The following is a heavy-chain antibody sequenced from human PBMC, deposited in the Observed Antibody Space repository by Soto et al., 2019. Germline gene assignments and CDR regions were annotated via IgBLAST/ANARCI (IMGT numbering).Heavy chain of an antibody. CDR2: MYNTGST. D-gene: IGHD2-21*02. Sequence: PSETLSLTCTFSGCSISRYYWILIRQPPGKGLEWIGYMYNTGSTVYNPPFKSRVTISVDTSKNQFSLKLNSVTAADTAVYYCARDLWGYCGTDCYPLDVWGQGTTVTVSS. V-gene: IGHV4-59*01. CDR3: ARDLWGYCGTDCYPLDV. J-gene: IGHJ6*02. CDR1: GCSISRYY.